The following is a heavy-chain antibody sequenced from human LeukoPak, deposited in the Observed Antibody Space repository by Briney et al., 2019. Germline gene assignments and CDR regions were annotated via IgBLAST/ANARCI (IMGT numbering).Heavy chain of an antibody. CDR1: GFTFSSYG. Sequence: GGSLRLSCAASGFTFSSYGMSWVRQAPGKGLEWVSAISGSGGSTYYADSVKGRFTISRDNSKNTLYLQMNSLRAEDTAVYYCAKAWVYGSGSHYFDYWGQGTLVTVSS. CDR2: ISGSGGST. V-gene: IGHV3-23*01. J-gene: IGHJ4*02. CDR3: AKAWVYGSGSHYFDY. D-gene: IGHD3-10*01.